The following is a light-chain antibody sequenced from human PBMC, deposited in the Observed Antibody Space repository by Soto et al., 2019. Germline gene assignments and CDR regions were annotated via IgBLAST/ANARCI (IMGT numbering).Light chain of an antibody. CDR2: DSD. Sequence: QSVLTQPPSVSAAPGQKVTISCSGSSANIGSNYVSWYQHLPGTAPKLVIYDSDRRPSEIPDRFSGSKSGTSATLDITGLQTGVEADYYCGAWDGSLSVMLFGGGTKLTVL. CDR3: GAWDGSLSVML. J-gene: IGLJ2*01. CDR1: SANIGSNY. V-gene: IGLV1-51*01.